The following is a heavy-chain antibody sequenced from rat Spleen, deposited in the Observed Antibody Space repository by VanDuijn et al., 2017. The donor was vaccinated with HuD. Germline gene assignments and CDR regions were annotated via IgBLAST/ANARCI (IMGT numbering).Heavy chain of an antibody. V-gene: IGHV5-29*01. CDR2: ISYNGGST. J-gene: IGHJ2*01. CDR1: GFTFSDYG. D-gene: IGHD1-11*01. CDR3: ARRYDFDY. Sequence: EVQLVESGGGLVQPGRSLKLSCAASGFTFSDYGVAWVRQAPTKGLEWVAYISYNGGSTYYRDSVKGRFTISRDNRKSTLYLQMDSLRSEDTATYYCARRYDFDYWGQGVMVTVSS.